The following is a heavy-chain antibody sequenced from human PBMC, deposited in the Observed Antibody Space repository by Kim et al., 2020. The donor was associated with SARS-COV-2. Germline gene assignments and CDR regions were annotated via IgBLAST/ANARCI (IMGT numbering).Heavy chain of an antibody. V-gene: IGHV1-3*01. D-gene: IGHD4-17*01. J-gene: IGHJ5*02. CDR3: ARATVTTGWFDP. Sequence: TYSQESQAQGTLNRDTSASTAYMELSSLRSEDTAVYYCARATVTTGWFDPWGQGTLVTVSS.